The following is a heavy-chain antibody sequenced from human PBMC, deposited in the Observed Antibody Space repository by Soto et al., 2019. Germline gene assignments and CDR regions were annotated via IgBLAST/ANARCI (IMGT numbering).Heavy chain of an antibody. D-gene: IGHD1-26*01. CDR3: AREGGGRRYDY. V-gene: IGHV3-66*01. CDR2: IYSGGST. J-gene: IGHJ4*02. CDR1: GFTVSSNY. Sequence: EVQLVESGGGLVQPGGSLRLSWAASGFTVSSNYMSWVRQAPGKGLEWVAVIYSGGSTYYADSVKGRFTISRDNSKNTLYLQMNSLRAADTAVYYCAREGGGRRYDYWGQGTLVTVSS.